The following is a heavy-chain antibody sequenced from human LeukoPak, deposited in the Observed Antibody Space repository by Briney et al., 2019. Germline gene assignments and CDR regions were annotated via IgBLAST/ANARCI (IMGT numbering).Heavy chain of an antibody. CDR1: GVTLSDHH. J-gene: IGHJ4*02. CDR2: IVASSGST. V-gene: IGHV3-23*01. D-gene: IGHD5-12*01. Sequence: GGSLRLSCAASGVTLSDHHMDWVRQAPGKGLEWVSLIVASSGSTFYADSVKGRFTISRDSSKNTLYLQMNSLRAEDMAVYYCAKGAYDYIEMGYFDYWGQGTLVTVSS. CDR3: AKGAYDYIEMGYFDY.